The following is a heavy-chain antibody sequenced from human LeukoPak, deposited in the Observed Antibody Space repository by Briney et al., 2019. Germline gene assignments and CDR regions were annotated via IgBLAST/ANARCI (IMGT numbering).Heavy chain of an antibody. V-gene: IGHV4-38-2*01. CDR1: GYSISSGYY. CDR3: ARSMVRGVIRY. J-gene: IGHJ4*02. CDR2: IYHSGST. D-gene: IGHD3-10*01. Sequence: SETLSLTCAVSGYSISSGYYWGWIRQPPAKGLEWIGSIYHSGSTNYNPSLKSRVTISVDTSKNQFSLKLSSVTAADTAVYYCARSMVRGVIRYWGQRTLVTVSS.